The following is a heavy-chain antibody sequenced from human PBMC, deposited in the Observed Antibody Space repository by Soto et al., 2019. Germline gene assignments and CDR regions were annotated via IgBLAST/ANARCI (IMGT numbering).Heavy chain of an antibody. CDR2: IYWDDDK. V-gene: IGHV2-5*02. Sequence: QITLKESGPTLVKPTQTLTLTCTFSGFSLSTNGVGVGWIRQPPGKDLEWLALIYWDDDKRYSPSLKSRLTITKDTSKNRVVLTMTNMDPVDTATYYCAHSPRITMYDYWGQGTLVTVSS. D-gene: IGHD3-10*02. CDR1: GFSLSTNGVG. J-gene: IGHJ4*02. CDR3: AHSPRITMYDY.